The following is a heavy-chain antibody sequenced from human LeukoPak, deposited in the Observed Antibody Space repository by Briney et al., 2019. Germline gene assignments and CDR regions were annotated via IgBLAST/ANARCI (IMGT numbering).Heavy chain of an antibody. V-gene: IGHV1-2*02. Sequence: ASVKVSCKSSGFTLTDHYIHWVRQGPGQGLEWMGYIGPHSTFTSSPQEFQGRVTMTRDASMSTAYMELTRLTSDDTAVYYCVREGEGPLSKDFDYWGQGTLVTVSS. J-gene: IGHJ4*02. CDR3: VREGEGPLSKDFDY. D-gene: IGHD2/OR15-2a*01. CDR1: GFTLTDHY. CDR2: IGPHSTFT.